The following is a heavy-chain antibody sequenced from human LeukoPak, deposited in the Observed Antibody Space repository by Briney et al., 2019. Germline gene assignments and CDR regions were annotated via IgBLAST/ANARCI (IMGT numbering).Heavy chain of an antibody. CDR1: GLTFSSHS. Sequence: GGSLRLSCAASGLTFSSHSINWVRQAPGKGLEWVSYISSSGSTIYYADSVKGRFSISRDNAKNSLHLQMNSLRAEDTAVYYCARGTVAGKAPYWGQGSLVTVSS. CDR3: ARGTVAGKAPY. CDR2: ISSSGSTI. J-gene: IGHJ4*02. V-gene: IGHV3-48*01. D-gene: IGHD6-19*01.